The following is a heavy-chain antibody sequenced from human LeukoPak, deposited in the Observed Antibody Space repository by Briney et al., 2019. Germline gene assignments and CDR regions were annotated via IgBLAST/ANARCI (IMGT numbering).Heavy chain of an antibody. J-gene: IGHJ6*02. CDR2: IKQDGSEK. D-gene: IGHD3-10*01. CDR3: ARDVITMVRGVIRYYYYGMDV. Sequence: PGGSLRLSCAASGFTFSSYWMSWVRQAPGKGLEWVANIKQDGSEKYYVDSVKGRFTISRDNAKNSLYLQMNSLRAEDTAVYYCARDVITMVRGVIRYYYYGMDVWGQGTTVTVSS. CDR1: GFTFSSYW. V-gene: IGHV3-7*01.